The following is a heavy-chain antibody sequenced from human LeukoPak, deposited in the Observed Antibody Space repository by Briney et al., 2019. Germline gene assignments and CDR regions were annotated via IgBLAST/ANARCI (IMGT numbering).Heavy chain of an antibody. CDR2: IYYSGST. Sequence: SETLSLTCTVSGGSISSSSYYWGWIRQPPGKGLEWIGSIYYSGSTYYNPSLKSRVTISVGTSKNQFSLKLSSVTAADTAVYYCARIPYDILTGYLGFDYWGQGTLVTVSS. CDR3: ARIPYDILTGYLGFDY. CDR1: GGSISSSSYY. J-gene: IGHJ4*02. V-gene: IGHV4-39*01. D-gene: IGHD3-9*01.